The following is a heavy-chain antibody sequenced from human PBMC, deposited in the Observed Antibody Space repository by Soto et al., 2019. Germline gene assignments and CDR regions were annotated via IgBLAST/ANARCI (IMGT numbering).Heavy chain of an antibody. J-gene: IGHJ1*01. V-gene: IGHV3-74*01. Sequence: EVQLVESGGGLVQPGGSLRLSCVASGFTFSSYWMHWVRQAPGKGLVWVSSISNDGSSIYADPVKGRFTISRDNAKNTLYLQMNSLRAEDTAVYCERLPNKSPQNWGQGTLVIVSP. CDR1: GFTFSSYW. CDR3: RLPNKSPQN. D-gene: IGHD2-21*01. CDR2: ISNDGSS.